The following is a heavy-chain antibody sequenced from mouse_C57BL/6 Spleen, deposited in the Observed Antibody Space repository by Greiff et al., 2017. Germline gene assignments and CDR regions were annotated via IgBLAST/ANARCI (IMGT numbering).Heavy chain of an antibody. V-gene: IGHV5-17*01. CDR1: GFTFSDYG. CDR3: AGGERYPDY. D-gene: IGHD1-1*01. CDR2: ISSGSSTI. J-gene: IGHJ2*01. Sequence: EVKLVESGGGLVKPGGSLKLSCAASGFTFSDYGMHWVRQAPEKGLEWVAYISSGSSTIYYEDTVKGRFTISRDNAKNTLFLQMTSLRSEDTAMYYCAGGERYPDYWGKGTTLTVSS.